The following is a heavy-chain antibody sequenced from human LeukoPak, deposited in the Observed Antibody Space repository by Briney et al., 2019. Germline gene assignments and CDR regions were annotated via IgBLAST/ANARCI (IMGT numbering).Heavy chain of an antibody. V-gene: IGHV4-4*07. J-gene: IGHJ4*02. D-gene: IGHD1-26*01. CDR3: ARTSGNHYWESHFDY. CDR2: IYSSGST. CDR1: GGSISDYF. Sequence: PSETLSLTCAVSGGSISDYFWNWIRQPAGKGLEWIGRIYSSGSTNYNPSLKGRATMSVDTPKNHFSLKLSSVTAADTAVYYCARTSGNHYWESHFDYWGQGTLVTVSS.